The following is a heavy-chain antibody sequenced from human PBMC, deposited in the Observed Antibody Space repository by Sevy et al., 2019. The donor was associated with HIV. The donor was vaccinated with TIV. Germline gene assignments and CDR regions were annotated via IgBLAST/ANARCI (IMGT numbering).Heavy chain of an antibody. J-gene: IGHJ6*02. D-gene: IGHD3-10*01. CDR2: IYYSGSR. V-gene: IGHV4-4*02. CDR1: GGSIRSSHW. Sequence: SETLSLTCAVSGGSIRSSHWWSWVRQSPGKGLESIGEIYYSGSRNYNPSLKSRLTISVDTSNNLFSLRLSSVTAADTAVYYCAREEYFYGSGTYGYGMDVWGQGTTVTVSS. CDR3: AREEYFYGSGTYGYGMDV.